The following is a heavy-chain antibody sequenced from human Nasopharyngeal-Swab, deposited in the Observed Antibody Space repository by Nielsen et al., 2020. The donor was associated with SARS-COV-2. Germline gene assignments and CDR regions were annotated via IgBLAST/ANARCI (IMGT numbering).Heavy chain of an antibody. CDR2: ISSGSTI. CDR3: AIDSSGYFDY. V-gene: IGHV3-69-1*02. J-gene: IGHJ4*02. Sequence: WIRQPPGKGLEWVSYISSGSTIYYADSVKGRFTISRDNAKNSLYLQMNSLRAEDTAVYYCAIDSSGYFDYWGQGTLVTVSS. D-gene: IGHD3-22*01.